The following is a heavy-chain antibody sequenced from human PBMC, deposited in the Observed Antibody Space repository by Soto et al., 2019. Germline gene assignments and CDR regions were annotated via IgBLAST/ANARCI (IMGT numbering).Heavy chain of an antibody. CDR1: GYSFTSYW. J-gene: IGHJ4*02. CDR3: ARPLGQQQLVPAIDY. Sequence: GESLKISCKGSGYSFTSYWIGWVRQMPGKGLEWMGIIYPGDSDTRYSASFQGQVTISADKSISTAYLQWSSLKDSDTAMYYCARPLGQQQLVPAIDYWDQGTLGTVSS. D-gene: IGHD6-13*01. V-gene: IGHV5-51*01. CDR2: IYPGDSDT.